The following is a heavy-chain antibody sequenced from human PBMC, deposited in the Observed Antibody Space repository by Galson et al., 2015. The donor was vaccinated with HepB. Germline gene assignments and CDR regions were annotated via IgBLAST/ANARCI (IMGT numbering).Heavy chain of an antibody. J-gene: IGHJ1*01. D-gene: IGHD6-13*01. Sequence: SLRLSCAASGFTFSRYAMHWVRQAPGKGLEWVAVISYDGSNKYYTDSVKGRFTISRDHSKNTLYLQMNSLRAEDTAVYYCAKDSRAPMAQQASHYRSGWYLYFQHWGQGTLVTVSS. V-gene: IGHV3-30*04. CDR2: ISYDGSNK. CDR3: AKDSRAPMAQQASHYRSGWYLYFQH. CDR1: GFTFSRYA.